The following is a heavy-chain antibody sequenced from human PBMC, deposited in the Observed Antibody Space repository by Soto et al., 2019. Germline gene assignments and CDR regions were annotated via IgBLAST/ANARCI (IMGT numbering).Heavy chain of an antibody. CDR3: ARGAPRNSYYYYGMDV. V-gene: IGHV4-31*03. CDR1: GGSIRSGDYY. D-gene: IGHD1-1*01. Sequence: QVQLQESGPGLVKPSQTLSLTCTVSGGSIRSGDYYWSWVRQHPGRGLEWIGYIYYSGTTYYNASLKSRVTISVDTSKNQFPLKLSSVTAADTAVYYCARGAPRNSYYYYGMDVWGQGTTVTVSS. CDR2: IYYSGTT. J-gene: IGHJ6*02.